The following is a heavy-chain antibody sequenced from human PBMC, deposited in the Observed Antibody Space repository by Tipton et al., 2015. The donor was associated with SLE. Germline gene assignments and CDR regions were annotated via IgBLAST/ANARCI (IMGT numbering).Heavy chain of an antibody. CDR1: GFTFGTYW. D-gene: IGHD4-17*01. CDR2: IKQDGSEK. V-gene: IGHV3-7*01. J-gene: IGHJ4*02. CDR3: ARDDYAARFEF. Sequence: GSLRLSCAASGFTFGTYWMTWVRQAPGKGLEWVANIKQDGSEKYFVGSVRGRFTISRDIFENTVYLQMNSLRVADTAIYYCARDDYAARFEFWGQGNLVTVSS.